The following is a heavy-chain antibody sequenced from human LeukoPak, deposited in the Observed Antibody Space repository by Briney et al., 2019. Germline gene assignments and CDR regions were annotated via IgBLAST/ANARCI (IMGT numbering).Heavy chain of an antibody. Sequence: SETLSLTCGISGRSVGDYYWSWLRQTPGEGLEWIGEINQSGSPKYNPSLKSRVAIFVDTSSNQLSLNVPSVTAADTAVYYCVRCLVKQLVRRQIYYYMDVWGKGTTVIVSS. J-gene: IGHJ6*03. CDR3: VRCLVKQLVRRQIYYYMDV. CDR1: GRSVGDYY. D-gene: IGHD6-6*01. V-gene: IGHV4-34*01. CDR2: INQSGSP.